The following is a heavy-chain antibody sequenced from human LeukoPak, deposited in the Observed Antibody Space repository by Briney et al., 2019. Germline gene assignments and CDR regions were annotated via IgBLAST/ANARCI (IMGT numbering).Heavy chain of an antibody. Sequence: ASVKVSCKASGYTFTGYYMHWVRQAPGQGLEWMGWINPNSGGTNYAQKFQGRVTMTRDTSISTAYIELSRLRSDDTAVYYCARAGHIVVVLDAFDIWGQGTMVTVSS. V-gene: IGHV1-2*02. J-gene: IGHJ3*02. D-gene: IGHD2-15*01. CDR2: INPNSGGT. CDR1: GYTFTGYY. CDR3: ARAGHIVVVLDAFDI.